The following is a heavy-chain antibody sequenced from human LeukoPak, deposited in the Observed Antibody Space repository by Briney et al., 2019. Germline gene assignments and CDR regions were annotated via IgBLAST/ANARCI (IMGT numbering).Heavy chain of an antibody. CDR2: IKQDGSEK. D-gene: IGHD6-13*01. J-gene: IGHJ4*02. CDR1: GFTFSSYW. CDR3: ASPGEQLVRRWYYFDY. Sequence: AGGSLRLSCAASGFTFSSYWMSWVRQAPGKGLEWVANIKQDGSEKYYVDSVRGRFTISRANAKNSLYLQMNSLRAEDTAVYYCASPGEQLVRRWYYFDYWGQGTLVTVSS. V-gene: IGHV3-7*01.